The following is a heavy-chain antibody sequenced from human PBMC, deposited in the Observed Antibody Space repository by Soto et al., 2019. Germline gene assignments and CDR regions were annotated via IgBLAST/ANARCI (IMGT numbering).Heavy chain of an antibody. Sequence: SETLSLTCAVYGGSFSGYYWTWIRQHPGKGLEWIGYIYYSGSTYYNPSLKSRVTISVDTSKNQFSLKLSSVTAADTAVYYCARVGGINWFDPWGQGTLVTVSS. CDR2: IYYSGST. D-gene: IGHD1-20*01. CDR3: ARVGGINWFDP. CDR1: GGSFSGYY. V-gene: IGHV4-31*11. J-gene: IGHJ5*02.